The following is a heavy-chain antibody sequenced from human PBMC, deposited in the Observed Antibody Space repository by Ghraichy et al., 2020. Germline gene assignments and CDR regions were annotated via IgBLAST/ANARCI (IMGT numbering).Heavy chain of an antibody. CDR3: ARSRSYYSYYFDY. J-gene: IGHJ4*02. CDR2: INHSGST. Sequence: SQTLSLTCAVYGGSFSGYYWSWIRQPPGKGLEWIGEINHSGSTNYNPSLKSRVTISVDTSKNQFSLKLSSVTAADTAVYYCARSRSYYSYYFDYWGQGTLVTVSS. D-gene: IGHD3-10*01. CDR1: GGSFSGYY. V-gene: IGHV4-34*01.